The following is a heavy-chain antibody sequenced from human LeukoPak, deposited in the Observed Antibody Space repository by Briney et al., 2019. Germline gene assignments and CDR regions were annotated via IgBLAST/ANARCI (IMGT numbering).Heavy chain of an antibody. Sequence: GALRLSCAASGFTFSRYWMHWVRQAPGKGLVWVSRINSDGYSTTYADSVKGRFTISGDNAKNTLYLQMNSLRADDTAVYYCARDYGAWGQGTLVTVSP. D-gene: IGHD4/OR15-4a*01. CDR3: ARDYGA. V-gene: IGHV3-74*01. CDR1: GFTFSRYW. J-gene: IGHJ5*02. CDR2: INSDGYST.